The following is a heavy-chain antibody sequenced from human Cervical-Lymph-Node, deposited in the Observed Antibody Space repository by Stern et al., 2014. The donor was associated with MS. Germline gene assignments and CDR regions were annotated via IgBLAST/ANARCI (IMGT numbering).Heavy chain of an antibody. CDR2: IDSDGSTT. J-gene: IGHJ4*02. V-gene: IGHV3-74*02. CDR3: ATLGWADY. D-gene: IGHD5-24*01. Sequence: EVQLVESGGGLVQPGGSLRLSCAASGFSFSNYWMHWVRQAPGQGLVCVSRIDSDGSTTGYADSVKGRFTISRDNAKNTLYLQMNSLRAEDTAVYYCATLGWADYWGQGTLVTVSS. CDR1: GFSFSNYW.